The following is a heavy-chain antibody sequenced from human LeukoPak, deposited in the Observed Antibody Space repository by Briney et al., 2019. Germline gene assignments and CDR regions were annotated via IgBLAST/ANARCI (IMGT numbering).Heavy chain of an antibody. J-gene: IGHJ4*02. CDR2: ISYDGSNK. D-gene: IGHD3-10*01. V-gene: IGHV3-30*03. CDR3: ARDNKASLVPNFDY. CDR1: GFTFSSYG. Sequence: GGSLRLSCAASGFTFSSYGMHWVRQAPGKGLEWVAVISYDGSNKYYADSVKGRFTISRDNSKNTLYLQMNSLRAEDTAVYYCARDNKASLVPNFDYWGQGTLVTVSS.